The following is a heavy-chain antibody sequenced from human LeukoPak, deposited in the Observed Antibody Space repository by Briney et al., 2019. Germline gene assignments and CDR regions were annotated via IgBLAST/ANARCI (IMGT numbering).Heavy chain of an antibody. V-gene: IGHV3-30*04. Sequence: GGSLRLSCAASGFTFSSYAMHWVRQAPGKGLEWVAVIWYDGSNKYYADSVKGRFTISRDNSKNTLYLQMNSLRSEDTAVYYCARAERFLEWEDAFDIWGQGTMVTVSS. D-gene: IGHD3-3*01. CDR3: ARAERFLEWEDAFDI. J-gene: IGHJ3*02. CDR2: IWYDGSNK. CDR1: GFTFSSYA.